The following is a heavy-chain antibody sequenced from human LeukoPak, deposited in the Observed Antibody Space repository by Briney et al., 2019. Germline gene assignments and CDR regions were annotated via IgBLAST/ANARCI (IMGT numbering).Heavy chain of an antibody. Sequence: SVKVSCKASGGTFSSYAISWVRQAPGQGLEWMGGIIPIFGTANYAQKFRGRVTITADESTSTAYMELSSLRSEDTAVYYCARGARGGYAYRNSHYYYYYGMDVWGKGTTVTVSS. CDR3: ARGARGGYAYRNSHYYYYYGMDV. V-gene: IGHV1-69*13. CDR1: GGTFSSYA. CDR2: IIPIFGTA. D-gene: IGHD5-12*01. J-gene: IGHJ6*04.